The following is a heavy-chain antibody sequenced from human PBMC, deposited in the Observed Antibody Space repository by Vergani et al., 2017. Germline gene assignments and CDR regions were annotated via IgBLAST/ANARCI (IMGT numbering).Heavy chain of an antibody. CDR1: GGSISSGGYY. Sequence: QLQLQESGSGLVKPSQTLSLTCAVSGGSISSGGYYWSWIRQPPGKGLEWIGEINHSGSTYYNPSLKSRVTISVDTSKNQFSLKLSSVTAADTAVYYCARQSAVAGIATVDYWGQGTLVTVSS. D-gene: IGHD6-19*01. J-gene: IGHJ4*02. CDR3: ARQSAVAGIATVDY. V-gene: IGHV4-30-2*03. CDR2: INHSGST.